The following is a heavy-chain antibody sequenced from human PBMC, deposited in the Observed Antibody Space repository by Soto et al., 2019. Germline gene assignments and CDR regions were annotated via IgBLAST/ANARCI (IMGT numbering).Heavy chain of an antibody. CDR2: IYHTGTT. Sequence: QLQLQESGPGLVQPSETLSLTCAVSGDSITTATYWGWIRQPPGKGLQWIGSIYHTGTTYYTPSLESRVFISVASSKNQFSLKLNSVTAADTAVYYCARLQSHFGSGTYYIAYWGQGTLVTVSS. D-gene: IGHD3-10*01. J-gene: IGHJ4*02. CDR1: GDSITTATY. CDR3: ARLQSHFGSGTYYIAY. V-gene: IGHV4-39*01.